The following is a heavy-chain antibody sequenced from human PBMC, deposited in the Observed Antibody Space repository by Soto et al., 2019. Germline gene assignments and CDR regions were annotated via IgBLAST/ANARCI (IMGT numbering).Heavy chain of an antibody. Sequence: QVQLVQSGAEVKKPGASVKVSCKASGYTFTSYDINWVRQATGQGLEWMGWMNPNSGNTGYAQKFQGRGTRTRNTSISTAYMELSSLRSEDTAVYYCARAYSSSWYLYYYYGMDVWGQGTTVTVSS. CDR2: MNPNSGNT. CDR1: GYTFTSYD. D-gene: IGHD6-13*01. CDR3: ARAYSSSWYLYYYYGMDV. V-gene: IGHV1-8*01. J-gene: IGHJ6*02.